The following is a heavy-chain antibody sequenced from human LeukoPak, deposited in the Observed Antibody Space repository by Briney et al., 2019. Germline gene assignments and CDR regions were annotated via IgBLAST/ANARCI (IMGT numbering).Heavy chain of an antibody. V-gene: IGHV4-39*01. CDR1: GVSINSNYYY. Sequence: ASETLSLTCTVSGVSINSNYYYWGWIRQPPGKGLERIGSVAYSGSTFHNPSLKSRLSIYSDTSKNQFSLRLTSVTAADTAVYYCARHADCPGDCYRNWGQGALVTVSS. J-gene: IGHJ4*02. D-gene: IGHD2-21*01. CDR3: ARHADCPGDCYRN. CDR2: VAYSGST.